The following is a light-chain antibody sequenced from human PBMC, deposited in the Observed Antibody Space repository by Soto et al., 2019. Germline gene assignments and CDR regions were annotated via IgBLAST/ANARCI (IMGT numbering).Light chain of an antibody. V-gene: IGLV2-8*01. CDR3: QSYDITLSLYV. CDR1: SSDIGNYNY. J-gene: IGLJ1*01. Sequence: QSALTQPPSASGSPGQSVTISCTGTSSDIGNYNYVSWYQQHPGKAPKLMIYEVTKRPSGVPDRFSGSKSGTSASLAITGLQAEDEADYYCQSYDITLSLYVFGTGTKLTVL. CDR2: EVT.